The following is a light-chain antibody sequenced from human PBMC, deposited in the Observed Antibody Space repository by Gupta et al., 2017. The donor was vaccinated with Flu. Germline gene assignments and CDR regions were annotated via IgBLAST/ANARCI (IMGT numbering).Light chain of an antibody. J-gene: IGKJ1*01. CDR3: QQSSRT. CDR2: AAF. Sequence: ASVGERVTISCRASQNIGTFLNWYQQRPGKAPKLLIYAAFNLQSGVPSRFRGSGSGTDFTLTISSLQPEDFATYYCQQSSRTFGQGTKVEIK. V-gene: IGKV1-39*01. CDR1: QNIGTF.